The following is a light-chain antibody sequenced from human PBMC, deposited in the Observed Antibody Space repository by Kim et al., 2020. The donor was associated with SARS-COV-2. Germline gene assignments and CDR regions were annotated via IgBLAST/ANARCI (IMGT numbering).Light chain of an antibody. J-gene: IGKJ4*01. CDR3: MQGLRTPFT. CDR1: QSLLHSNGYNH. Sequence: PASISCRSRQSLLHSNGYNHLDWYVQKPGQSPQLLIYLGSSRASGVPDRFSGSGSGTDFTLKISRVEAEDVGVYYCMQGLRTPFTFGGGTKVDIK. V-gene: IGKV2-28*01. CDR2: LGS.